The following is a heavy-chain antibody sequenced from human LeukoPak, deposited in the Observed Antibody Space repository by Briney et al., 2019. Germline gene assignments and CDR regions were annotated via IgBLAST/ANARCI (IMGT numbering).Heavy chain of an antibody. CDR1: GFTFNSFA. CDR3: ARPYGDYYFDY. V-gene: IGHV3-33*01. Sequence: GGSLRLSCAASGFTFNSFAMHWVRQAPGKGLEWAAVIWYGGSNKYYADSVKGRFTISRDNSKNTVYLQMNSLRAEDSAIYYCARPYGDYYFDYWGQGTLVIVSS. CDR2: IWYGGSNK. D-gene: IGHD4-17*01. J-gene: IGHJ4*02.